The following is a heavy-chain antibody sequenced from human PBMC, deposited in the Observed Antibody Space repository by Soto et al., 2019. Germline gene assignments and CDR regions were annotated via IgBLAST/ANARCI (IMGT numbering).Heavy chain of an antibody. V-gene: IGHV1-8*01. Sequence: QVQLVQSGAEVKKPGASVKVSCKASGYTFTSYDINWVRQATGQGLEWMGWMNPNSGNTGYAQKFPGRVSMTRTTSISTAYMELSSLRSEDTAVYYRARGRRCSGGSCYPYYYYYYVAVWGKGTTVTVSS. CDR1: GYTFTSYD. CDR2: MNPNSGNT. D-gene: IGHD2-15*01. J-gene: IGHJ6*03. CDR3: ARGRRCSGGSCYPYYYYYYVAV.